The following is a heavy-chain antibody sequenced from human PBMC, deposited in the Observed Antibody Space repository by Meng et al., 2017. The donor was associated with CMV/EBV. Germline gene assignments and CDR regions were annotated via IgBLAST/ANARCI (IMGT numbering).Heavy chain of an antibody. CDR1: GFTFSSYG. CDR3: AKEESIRGGGYYYYGMDV. CDR2: IRYDGSNK. J-gene: IGHJ6*02. Sequence: GESLKISCAASGFTFSSYGMYWVRQAPGKGLEWVAFIRYDGSNKYYADSVKGRFTISRDNSKNTLYLQMNSLRAEDTAVYYCAKEESIRGGGYYYYGMDVWGQGTTVTVSS. V-gene: IGHV3-30*02. D-gene: IGHD3-16*01.